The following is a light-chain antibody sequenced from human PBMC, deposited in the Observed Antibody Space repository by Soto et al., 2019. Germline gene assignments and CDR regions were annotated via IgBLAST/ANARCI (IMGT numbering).Light chain of an antibody. Sequence: QSALTQPASVSGSPGQSITISCTGTSSDVGGYDFVSWYQQHPGKAPKVMIYDVSNRPSGVSNRFSGSKSGNTASLTISGLQAEDEADYYCCSYTSSDTYVFVTGTKVTVL. CDR3: CSYTSSDTYV. CDR2: DVS. CDR1: SSDVGGYDF. V-gene: IGLV2-14*01. J-gene: IGLJ1*01.